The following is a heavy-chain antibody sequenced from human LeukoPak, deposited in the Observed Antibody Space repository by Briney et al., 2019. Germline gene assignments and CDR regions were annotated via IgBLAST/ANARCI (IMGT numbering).Heavy chain of an antibody. CDR1: GYTFTSYG. Sequence: ASVKVSCKASGYTFTSYGISWVRQAPGQGLEWMGWINTNTGNPTYAQGFTGRFVFSLDTSVSTAYLQISSLKAEDTAVYYCARGRGVTADYYMDVWGKGTTVTVSS. D-gene: IGHD2-21*02. J-gene: IGHJ6*03. CDR3: ARGRGVTADYYMDV. V-gene: IGHV7-4-1*02. CDR2: INTNTGNP.